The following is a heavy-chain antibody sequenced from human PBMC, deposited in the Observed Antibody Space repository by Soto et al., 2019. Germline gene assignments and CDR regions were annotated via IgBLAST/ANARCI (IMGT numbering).Heavy chain of an antibody. CDR2: ISGSGDST. CDR3: AKDGSSSWYSDYYYGMDV. CDR1: GFTFSSYGMTFSSYA. V-gene: IGHV3-23*01. D-gene: IGHD6-13*01. J-gene: IGHJ6*02. Sequence: PGGSLRLSCAASGFTFSSYGMTFSSYAMSWVRQAPGKGLEWVSTISGSGDSTYYADSVKGRFTTSRDNSKNTLFLQMNSLRAEDTAVYYCAKDGSSSWYSDYYYGMDVWGQGTTVTVSS.